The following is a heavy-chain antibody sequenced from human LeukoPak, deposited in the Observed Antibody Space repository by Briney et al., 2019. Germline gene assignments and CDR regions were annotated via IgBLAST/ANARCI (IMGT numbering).Heavy chain of an antibody. Sequence: ASVKVSCKATGYTFTSYYMHCVRQAPGQGLEWMGIINPSGGSTSYAQKFQGRVTMTRDMSTSTVYMELSSLRSEDTAVYYCAATRASYSSSYMDVWGKGTTVTVSS. CDR3: AATRASYSSSYMDV. V-gene: IGHV1-46*01. CDR2: INPSGGST. CDR1: GYTFTSYY. D-gene: IGHD6-13*01. J-gene: IGHJ6*03.